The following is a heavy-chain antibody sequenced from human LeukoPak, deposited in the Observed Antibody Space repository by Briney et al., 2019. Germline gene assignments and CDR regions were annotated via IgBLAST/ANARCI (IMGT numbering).Heavy chain of an antibody. V-gene: IGHV1-69*01. CDR1: GGTFSSYA. CDR3: ARDPKSIFGDAFDI. J-gene: IGHJ3*02. D-gene: IGHD3-3*01. Sequence: ASVKVSCKASGGTFSSYAISWVRQAPGKGLEWMGGIIPIFGTANYAQKFQGRVTITADESTSTAYMELSSLRSEDTAVYYCARDPKSIFGDAFDIWGQGTMVTVSS. CDR2: IIPIFGTA.